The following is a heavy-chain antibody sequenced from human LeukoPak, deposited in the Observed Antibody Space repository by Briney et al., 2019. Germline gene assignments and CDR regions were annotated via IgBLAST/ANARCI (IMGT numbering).Heavy chain of an antibody. CDR3: AKGHCTKCKRLFE. J-gene: IGHJ4*01. D-gene: IGHD2-8*01. CDR1: GFTVSSTY. V-gene: IGHV3-53*01. Sequence: GGSLRLSCAASGFTVSSTYMSWVRQAPGKGLEWVSIIYSAGSTYYADSVKGRFTISRDNSKNTLYLQMNSLRAEDTAVYYFAKGHCTKCKRLFEWGQGNLV. CDR2: IYSAGST.